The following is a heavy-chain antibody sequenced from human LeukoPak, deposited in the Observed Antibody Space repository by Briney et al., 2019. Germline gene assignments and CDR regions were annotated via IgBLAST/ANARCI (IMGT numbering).Heavy chain of an antibody. CDR3: AKDKGLVVVTASFDY. CDR1: GFTFDDYA. V-gene: IGHV3-9*01. D-gene: IGHD2-21*02. J-gene: IGHJ4*02. Sequence: PGGSLRLSCAASGFTFDDYAMHWVRQAPGKGLEWVSGISWNSGSIGYADSVKGRFTISRDNAKNSLYLQMNSLRAEDTALYYCAKDKGLVVVTASFDYWGQGTLVTVSS. CDR2: ISWNSGSI.